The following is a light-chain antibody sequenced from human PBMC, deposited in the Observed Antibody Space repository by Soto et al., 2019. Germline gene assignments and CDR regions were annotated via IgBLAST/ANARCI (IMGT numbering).Light chain of an antibody. V-gene: IGKV1-9*01. CDR3: KQQLT. CDR1: QGISSY. CDR2: AAS. Sequence: IQLTQSPSSLSASVGDRVTITCRASQGISSYLAWYQQKPGKAPKLLIYAASTLQSGVPSRFRGSGSGTDFTRTISSLKHEDFATYYCKQQLTFGGGTKVDIX. J-gene: IGKJ4*01.